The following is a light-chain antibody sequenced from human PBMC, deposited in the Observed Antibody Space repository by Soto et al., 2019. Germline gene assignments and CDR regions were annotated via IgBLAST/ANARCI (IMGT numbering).Light chain of an antibody. V-gene: IGKV1-5*03. CDR1: QAIRND. CDR3: QQYNSYSRT. Sequence: DIQMTQSPSTLSASVGDRVTITCRASQAIRNDLAWYQQKPGKAPKLLIYKASSLESGVPSRFSGSGSGTEFTLTISSLQPDDFATYYCQQYNSYSRTFGQGTKVDIK. J-gene: IGKJ1*01. CDR2: KAS.